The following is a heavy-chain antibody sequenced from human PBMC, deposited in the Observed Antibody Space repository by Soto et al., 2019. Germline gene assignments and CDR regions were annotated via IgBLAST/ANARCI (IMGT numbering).Heavy chain of an antibody. CDR1: GFTFSSYW. D-gene: IGHD3-10*01. J-gene: IGHJ4*02. Sequence: EVQLVESGGNLVQPGGSLRLSCVASGFTFSSYWMTWVRQAPGKGLEWVANIKQDGSEKYYVDSVKGRFTISRDNPKNSLYLQMNSLGVDDTAVYYCARGTRGDLDYWGQGTLVTVSS. V-gene: IGHV3-7*04. CDR3: ARGTRGDLDY. CDR2: IKQDGSEK.